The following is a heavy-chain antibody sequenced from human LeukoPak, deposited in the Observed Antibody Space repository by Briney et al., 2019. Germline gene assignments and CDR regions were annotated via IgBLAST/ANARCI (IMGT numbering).Heavy chain of an antibody. V-gene: IGHV4-39*01. CDR3: ARVRFTTGGWSLVDY. D-gene: IGHD3-22*01. CDR1: GGSMSSRNYY. CDR2: IYSSGVT. Sequence: PSETLSLTCAVSGGSMSSRNYYWGWIRQPPGKGLEWIGSIYSSGVTYYNPSLKSRVTISVDTSKNQFSLRLSSVTAADTAVYYCARVRFTTGGWSLVDYWGQGTLVTVSS. J-gene: IGHJ4*02.